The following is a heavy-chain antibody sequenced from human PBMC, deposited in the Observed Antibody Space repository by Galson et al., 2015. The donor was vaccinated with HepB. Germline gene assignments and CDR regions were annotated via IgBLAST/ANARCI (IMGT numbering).Heavy chain of an antibody. D-gene: IGHD1-26*01. CDR1: GFTFSSYA. Sequence: SLRLSCAASGFTFSSYAMSWVRQAPGKGLEWVSAISGSGGSTYYADSVKGRFAISRDNSKNTLYLQMNSLRAEDTAVYYCAKDEGWEPRWYFDYWGQGTLVTVSS. CDR2: ISGSGGST. J-gene: IGHJ4*02. CDR3: AKDEGWEPRWYFDY. V-gene: IGHV3-23*01.